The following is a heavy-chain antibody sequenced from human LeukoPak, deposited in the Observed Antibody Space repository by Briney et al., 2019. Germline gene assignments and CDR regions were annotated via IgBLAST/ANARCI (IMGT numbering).Heavy chain of an antibody. CDR1: GFTFSSYS. J-gene: IGHJ4*02. CDR2: ISSSSSYI. Sequence: GGSLRLSCAASGFTFSSYSMNWVRQAPGKGLEWVSSISSSSSYIYYADSVKGRFTISRDNAKNSLYLQMTSLRAEHTAVYYCARVSREDIVVVTATLYYFDYWGQGTLVTVSS. CDR3: ARVSREDIVVVTATLYYFDY. D-gene: IGHD2-21*02. V-gene: IGHV3-21*01.